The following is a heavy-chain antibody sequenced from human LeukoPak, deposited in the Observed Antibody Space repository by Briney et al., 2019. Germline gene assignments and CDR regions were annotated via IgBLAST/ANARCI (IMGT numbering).Heavy chain of an antibody. CDR2: ISAYNGNT. CDR3: ARNPRGVVPATREFVP. Sequence: ASVKVSCKASGYTFTSYGISWVRQPPGQRLEWMGWISAYNGNTNYAQKLQGRVTMTTDTSTSTAYMELRSLRSDDTAVYYCARNPRGVVPATREFVPWGQGTLVTVSS. CDR1: GYTFTSYG. D-gene: IGHD2-2*01. V-gene: IGHV1-18*04. J-gene: IGHJ5*02.